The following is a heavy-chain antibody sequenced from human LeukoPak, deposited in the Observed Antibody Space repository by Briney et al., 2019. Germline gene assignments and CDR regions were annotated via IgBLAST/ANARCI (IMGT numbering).Heavy chain of an antibody. J-gene: IGHJ4*02. D-gene: IGHD3-22*01. CDR1: GFTVSSNY. CDR3: AKGNYYDSSGPSW. V-gene: IGHV3-23*01. CDR2: ISGSGGST. Sequence: PGGSLRPSCAASGFTVSSNYMSWVRQAPGKGLEWVSTISGSGGSTYYADSVKGRFTISRDNSKNTLYLQMNSLRAEDTAVYYCAKGNYYDSSGPSWWGQGTLVTVSS.